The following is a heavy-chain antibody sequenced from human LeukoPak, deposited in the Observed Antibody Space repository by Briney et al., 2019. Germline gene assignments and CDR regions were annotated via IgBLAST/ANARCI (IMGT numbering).Heavy chain of an antibody. Sequence: PSETLSLTCTVSGGSISSYYWSWVRQPPRKGLEWIGYIYYSGSTNYNPSLKSRVTISVDTSKNQFSLMLSSVTAADTAVYYCARLGLVPGIDYWGQGTLVTVSS. D-gene: IGHD2-8*02. V-gene: IGHV4-59*08. J-gene: IGHJ4*02. CDR2: IYYSGST. CDR3: ARLGLVPGIDY. CDR1: GGSISSYY.